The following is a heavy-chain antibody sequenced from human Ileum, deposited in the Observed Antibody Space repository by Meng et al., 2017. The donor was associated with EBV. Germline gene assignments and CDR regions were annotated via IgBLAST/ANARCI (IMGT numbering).Heavy chain of an antibody. CDR2: VTPVFTST. Sequence: HVEVGQSGADVKKPGASVKISCRASGGNFNTFVFSWVLPAPGQGLEWMGGVTPVFTSTLYAKHFKDRVTITADESTNTAFMELKNLQSDDTAIYYCATDVGTVADHWGPGTLVTVSS. D-gene: IGHD4-23*01. J-gene: IGHJ4*02. CDR1: GGNFNTFV. CDR3: ATDVGTVADH. V-gene: IGHV1-69*01.